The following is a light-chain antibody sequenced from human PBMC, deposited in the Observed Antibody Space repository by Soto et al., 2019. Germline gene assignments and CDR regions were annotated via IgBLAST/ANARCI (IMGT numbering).Light chain of an antibody. Sequence: QSXLTQPPSVSGAPGQRVTISXTGSSSNIGAGYDVHWYQQLPGTAPKLLIYGNSNRPSGVPDRFSGSKSGTSASLAITGLQAEDEADYYCQSYDSRLSGYNYVFGTGTKVTV. CDR2: GNS. CDR3: QSYDSRLSGYNYV. CDR1: SSNIGAGYD. J-gene: IGLJ1*01. V-gene: IGLV1-40*01.